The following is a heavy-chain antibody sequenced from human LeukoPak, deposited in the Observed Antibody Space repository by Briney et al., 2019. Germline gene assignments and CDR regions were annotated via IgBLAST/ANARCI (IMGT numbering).Heavy chain of an antibody. CDR2: IYHSGST. V-gene: IGHV4-30-2*01. Sequence: SETLSLTCTVSGGSISSGGYYWSWIRQPPGKGLEWIGYIYHSGSTYYNPSLKSRVTISVDTSKNQFSLKLSSVTAADTAVYYCASSAYYDFWSGYQLDYWGQGTLVTVSS. D-gene: IGHD3-3*01. CDR1: GGSISSGGYY. J-gene: IGHJ4*02. CDR3: ASSAYYDFWSGYQLDY.